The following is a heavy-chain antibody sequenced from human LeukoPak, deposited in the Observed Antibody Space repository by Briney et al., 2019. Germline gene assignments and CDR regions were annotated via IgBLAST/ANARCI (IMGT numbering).Heavy chain of an antibody. J-gene: IGHJ6*02. V-gene: IGHV3-48*04. Sequence: PGGSLRLSCAASGFTFSSSAMSWVRQAPGKGLEWVSYISSSGNIMFYADSVKGRLTISRDNAKNSLYLQMSSLRAEDTTVYYCARDNTVTTHYYYYYGMDVWGQGTTVTVSS. CDR2: ISSSGNIM. CDR1: GFTFSSSA. D-gene: IGHD4-11*01. CDR3: ARDNTVTTHYYYYYGMDV.